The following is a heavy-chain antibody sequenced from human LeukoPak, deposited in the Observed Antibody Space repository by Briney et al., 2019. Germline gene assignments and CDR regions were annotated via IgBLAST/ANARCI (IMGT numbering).Heavy chain of an antibody. CDR3: ARDLRYYYGSGSYYMSRPTPDFDY. D-gene: IGHD3-10*01. CDR1: GFTFSSYS. J-gene: IGHJ4*02. CDR2: ISSSSSYI. Sequence: PGGSLRLSCAASGFTFSSYSMNWVRQAPGKGLEWVSSISSSSSYIYYADSVKGRFTISRDNAKNSLYLQMNSLRAEDTAVYYCARDLRYYYGSGSYYMSRPTPDFDYWGQGTLVTVSS. V-gene: IGHV3-21*01.